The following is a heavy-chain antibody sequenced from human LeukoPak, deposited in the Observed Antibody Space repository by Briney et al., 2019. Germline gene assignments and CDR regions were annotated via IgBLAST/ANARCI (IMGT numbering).Heavy chain of an antibody. CDR2: IYYSGST. D-gene: IGHD2-15*01. Sequence: SETLSLTCTVSGGSISSSSYYWGWIRQPPGKGLEWIGSIYYSGSTYYTPSLNSRVTISVDTSKTQFSLKLSSVTAADTAVYYCARDGGTSCSGGSCGVFDLWGQGTLVTVSS. V-gene: IGHV4-39*07. CDR1: GGSISSSSYY. CDR3: ARDGGTSCSGGSCGVFDL. J-gene: IGHJ5*02.